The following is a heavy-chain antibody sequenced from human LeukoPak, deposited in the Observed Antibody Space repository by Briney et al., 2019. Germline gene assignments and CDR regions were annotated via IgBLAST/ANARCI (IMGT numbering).Heavy chain of an antibody. V-gene: IGHV3-23*01. CDR2: VGDSAATT. CDR1: GFTFATYG. CDR3: AKGQSRSGYFDA. J-gene: IGHJ4*02. Sequence: GGSLRLSCAASGFTFATYGMSWVRQAPGKGLEWVSVVGDSAATTHYADSVKGRFFISRDNSKNTVHLQMNSLRVEDTAVYYCAKGQSRSGYFDAWGQGTLVTVSS.